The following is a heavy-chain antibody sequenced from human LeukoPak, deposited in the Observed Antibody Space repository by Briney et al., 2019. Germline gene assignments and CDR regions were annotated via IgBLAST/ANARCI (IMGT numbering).Heavy chain of an antibody. V-gene: IGHV3-74*01. Sequence: PGGSLRLSCAASGFTFSSYWMHWVRQAPGKGLVWVSRINSDGSSTSYADSVKGRFTISRDNSKNTLYLQMNSLRAEDTAVYYCAKSPGPNSPLDYWGQGTLVTVSS. CDR3: AKSPGPNSPLDY. CDR2: INSDGSST. D-gene: IGHD4-23*01. J-gene: IGHJ4*02. CDR1: GFTFSSYW.